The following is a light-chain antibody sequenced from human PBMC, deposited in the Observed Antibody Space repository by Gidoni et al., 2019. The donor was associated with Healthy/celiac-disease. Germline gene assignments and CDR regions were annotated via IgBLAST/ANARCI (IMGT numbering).Light chain of an antibody. Sequence: ELVLTQSLGTLSLSPGDSATRSCRASQSFSSSYLAWYQQKPGQAPRLLIYGASSRATGVPDRFSGSGSGTDFTLTISRLEPEDFAVYYCQQYGSSPWTFXQXTKVEIK. J-gene: IGKJ1*01. CDR3: QQYGSSPWT. CDR1: QSFSSSY. CDR2: GAS. V-gene: IGKV3-20*01.